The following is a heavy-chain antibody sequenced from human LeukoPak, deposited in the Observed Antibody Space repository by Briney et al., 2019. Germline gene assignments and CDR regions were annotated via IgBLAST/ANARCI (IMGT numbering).Heavy chain of an antibody. V-gene: IGHV3-33*01. J-gene: IGHJ6*02. Sequence: GGSLRLSCAASGFTFSSYGMHWVRQAPGKGLEWVAVIWYDGSNKYYADSVKGRFTISRDNSKNTLYLQMNSLRAEDTAVYYCAIARAARAYYYYGMDVWGQGTTVTVSS. CDR1: GFTFSSYG. CDR2: IWYDGSNK. CDR3: AIARAARAYYYYGMDV. D-gene: IGHD3-10*01.